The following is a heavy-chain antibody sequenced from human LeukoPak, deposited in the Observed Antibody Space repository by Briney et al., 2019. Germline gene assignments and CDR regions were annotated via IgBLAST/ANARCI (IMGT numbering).Heavy chain of an antibody. Sequence: PSETLSLTCTVSGGSISSYYWSWIRQPAGKGLEWIGRIYTSGSTNYNPSLKSRLTMSVDTAKNQFSLKMSSVTSADTAADYSAGELPAAISYYMDVWGKGTTVPV. J-gene: IGHJ6*03. CDR3: AGELPAAISYYMDV. D-gene: IGHD2-2*02. V-gene: IGHV4-4*07. CDR1: GGSISSYY. CDR2: IYTSGST.